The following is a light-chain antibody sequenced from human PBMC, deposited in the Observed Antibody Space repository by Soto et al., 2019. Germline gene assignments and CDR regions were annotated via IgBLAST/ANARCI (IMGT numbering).Light chain of an antibody. CDR1: QSVSSGY. Sequence: EIVLTQSPGTLSLSPGERATLSCRASQSVSSGYLAWYQQKPGQAPRLLIYGASSRATGIPDRFSGSGSGTDFTLTISRLEAEDFAVYCCQQYGSSPTFGKGTKLEIK. CDR3: QQYGSSPT. CDR2: GAS. J-gene: IGKJ2*01. V-gene: IGKV3-20*01.